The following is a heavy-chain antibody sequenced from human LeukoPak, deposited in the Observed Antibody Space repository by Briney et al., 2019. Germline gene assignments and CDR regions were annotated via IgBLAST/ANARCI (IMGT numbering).Heavy chain of an antibody. V-gene: IGHV3-30*18. CDR1: GFTFSSYG. Sequence: PGGSLRLSCAASGFTFSSYGMHWVRQAPGKGLEWVAVISYDGSNKYYADSVKGRFTISRDNSKNTLYLQMNSLRAEDTAVYYCAKTLTAMVTRGDFDYWGQGTLVTVSS. J-gene: IGHJ4*02. CDR2: ISYDGSNK. D-gene: IGHD5-18*01. CDR3: AKTLTAMVTRGDFDY.